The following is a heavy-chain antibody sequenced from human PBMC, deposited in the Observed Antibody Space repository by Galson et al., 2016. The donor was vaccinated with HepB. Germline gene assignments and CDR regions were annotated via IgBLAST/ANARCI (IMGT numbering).Heavy chain of an antibody. J-gene: IGHJ4*02. CDR2: ISPGGST. D-gene: IGHD2-15*01. V-gene: IGHV3-23*01. CDR3: AKRGGLKYYFDC. CDR1: GFTFSSYG. Sequence: SLRLSCAASGFTFSSYGMSWVRQAPGQGLEWVSSISPGGSTYTDSVKGRFTISRDNSRNTLHLEMNSLRAEDTAVYYCAKRGGLKYYFDCWGQGTLVTVSS.